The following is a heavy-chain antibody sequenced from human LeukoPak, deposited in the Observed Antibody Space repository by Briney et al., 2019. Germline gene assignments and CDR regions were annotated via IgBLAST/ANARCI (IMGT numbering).Heavy chain of an antibody. CDR3: SKPLPGPFDY. Sequence: GGSLRLSCAASGFTFSSYAMRWVRQAPGKGLEWVSAISGSGGSTYYADAVKGRFTISRDNSKNPLYLQMNSLRAEDTAVYYCSKPLPGPFDYRGQGTLVTVSS. V-gene: IGHV3-23*01. CDR2: ISGSGGST. CDR1: GFTFSSYA. J-gene: IGHJ4*02. D-gene: IGHD5/OR15-5a*01.